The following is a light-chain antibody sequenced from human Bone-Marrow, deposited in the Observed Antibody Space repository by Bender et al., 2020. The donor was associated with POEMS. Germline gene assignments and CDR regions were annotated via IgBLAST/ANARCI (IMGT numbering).Light chain of an antibody. V-gene: IGLV3-1*01. J-gene: IGLJ1*01. CDR3: QAWDSGAYV. CDR2: QDV. CDR1: GFRDKY. Sequence: SYDLIQPPSVSVSPGQTAKITCSGDGFRDKYIAWHQQKPGQSPVLVIYQDVKRPSGIPERFSASNSGNTATLPISGIQSVDEAVFYCQAWDSGAYVFGAGTKVTV.